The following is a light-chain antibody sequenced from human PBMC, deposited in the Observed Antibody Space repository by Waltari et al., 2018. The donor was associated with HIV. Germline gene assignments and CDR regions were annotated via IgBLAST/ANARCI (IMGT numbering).Light chain of an antibody. Sequence: QSALTQPASVSGSPGQSITISCTGTSSDVASYNLVSWYQHHPGNAPKVMIYAGTKRPSGVSVRFSGSKSGNTASLTIAGLQSEDEADYYCCSHAGTSTYVFGTGTKDTVL. CDR3: CSHAGTSTYV. CDR1: SSDVASYNL. CDR2: AGT. V-gene: IGLV2-23*01. J-gene: IGLJ1*01.